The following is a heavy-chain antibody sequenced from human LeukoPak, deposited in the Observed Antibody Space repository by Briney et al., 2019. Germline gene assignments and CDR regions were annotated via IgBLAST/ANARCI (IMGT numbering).Heavy chain of an antibody. J-gene: IGHJ3*01. CDR2: IKPDGSEK. CDR1: GFTFSSYW. Sequence: GGSLRLSCEASGFTFSSYWMSWVRQAPGKGLEWVANIKPDGSEKYCVGSVKGRFTISRDNAKNSLYLQMNSLRAEDTAVYYCARGDFDDYGDYVDAFEFWGQGTMVTVSA. CDR3: ARGDFDDYGDYVDAFEF. V-gene: IGHV3-7*01. D-gene: IGHD4-17*01.